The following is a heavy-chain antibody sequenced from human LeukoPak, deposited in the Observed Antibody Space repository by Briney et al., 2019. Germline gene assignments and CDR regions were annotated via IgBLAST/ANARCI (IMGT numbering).Heavy chain of an antibody. CDR3: ARLRIRDYYGSGRSPFDY. CDR2: INHSGST. J-gene: IGHJ4*02. D-gene: IGHD3-10*01. CDR1: GGSFSGYY. Sequence: SETLSLTCAVYGGSFSGYYWSWIRQPPGKGLEWIGEINHSGSTNYNPSLKSRVTISVDTSKNQFSLKLSSVTAADTAMYYCARLRIRDYYGSGRSPFDYWGQGTLVTVSS. V-gene: IGHV4-34*01.